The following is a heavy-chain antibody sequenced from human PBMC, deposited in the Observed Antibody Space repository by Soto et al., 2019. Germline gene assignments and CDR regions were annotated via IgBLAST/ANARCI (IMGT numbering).Heavy chain of an antibody. Sequence: PGRPLRLSCVASGFTFSSYAMSWVSQAPGKGLEWVSAISGSDGSTYYADSVKGRFTISRDNAKNSLYLQMNSLRAEDTAVYYCARDLAAATSYGMDVWGQGTTVTVSS. CDR2: ISGSDGST. D-gene: IGHD6-13*01. V-gene: IGHV3-23*01. CDR3: ARDLAAATSYGMDV. CDR1: GFTFSSYA. J-gene: IGHJ6*02.